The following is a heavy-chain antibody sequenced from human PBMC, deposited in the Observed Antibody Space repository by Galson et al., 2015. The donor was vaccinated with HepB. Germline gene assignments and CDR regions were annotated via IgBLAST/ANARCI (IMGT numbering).Heavy chain of an antibody. D-gene: IGHD3-10*01. V-gene: IGHV3-53*01. CDR3: ARVWGSGSYSLDY. Sequence: SLRLSCAASGFTVSTNYMSWVRQAPGKGLEWVSIIYTDDSTYYADSVKGRFTISRDNSKNTLYLQMNSLRAEDTAVYYCARVWGSGSYSLDYWGQGTLVTVSS. J-gene: IGHJ4*02. CDR1: GFTVSTNY. CDR2: IYTDDST.